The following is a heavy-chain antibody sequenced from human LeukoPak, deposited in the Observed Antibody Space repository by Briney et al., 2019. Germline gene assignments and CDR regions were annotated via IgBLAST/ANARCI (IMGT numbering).Heavy chain of an antibody. J-gene: IGHJ4*02. CDR3: ARGLMTTVVTPGY. CDR2: MNPNSGNT. CDR1: GYTFTSYD. D-gene: IGHD4-17*01. V-gene: IGHV1-8*01. Sequence: ASVKVSCKASGYTFTSYDINWVRQATGQGLEWMGWMNPNSGNTGYAQKFQGRVTMTRNTSISTAYMELSSLRSEDTAVYCCARGLMTTVVTPGYWGQGTLVTVSS.